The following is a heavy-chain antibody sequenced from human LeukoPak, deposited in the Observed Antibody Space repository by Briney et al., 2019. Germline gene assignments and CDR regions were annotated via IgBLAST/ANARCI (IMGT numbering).Heavy chain of an antibody. J-gene: IGHJ5*02. CDR3: AREQGMVRGSWFDP. Sequence: GESLKISCAASGFTFDDYGMSWVRQAPGKGLEWVSGINWNGGSTGYADSVKGRFTISRDNAKNSLYLQMNSLRAEDTALYYCAREQGMVRGSWFDPWGQGTLVTVSS. CDR1: GFTFDDYG. CDR2: INWNGGST. V-gene: IGHV3-20*04. D-gene: IGHD3-10*01.